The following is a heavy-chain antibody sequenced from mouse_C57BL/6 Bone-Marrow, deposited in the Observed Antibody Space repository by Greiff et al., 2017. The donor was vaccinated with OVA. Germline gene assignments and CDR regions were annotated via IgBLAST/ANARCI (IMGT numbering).Heavy chain of an antibody. CDR2: IYPGDGDT. D-gene: IGHD2-5*01. J-gene: IGHJ3*01. Sequence: VQLQQSGPELVKPGASVKISCKASGYAFSSSWMNWVKQRPGKGLEWIGRIYPGDGDTNYNGKFKGKATLTADKSSSTAYMQLSSLTSEDSAVYFCARKAYYSNHGGFAYWGQGTLVTVSA. CDR3: ARKAYYSNHGGFAY. V-gene: IGHV1-82*01. CDR1: GYAFSSSW.